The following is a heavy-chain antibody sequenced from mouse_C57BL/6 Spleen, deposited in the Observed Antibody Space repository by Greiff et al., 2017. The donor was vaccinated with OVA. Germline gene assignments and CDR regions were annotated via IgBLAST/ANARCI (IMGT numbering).Heavy chain of an antibody. CDR1: GYSFTGYY. D-gene: IGHD3-2*02. Sequence: VQLKESGPELVKPGASVKISCKASGYSFTGYYMNWVKQSPEKSLEWIGEINPSTGGTTYNQKFKAKATLTVDKSSSTAYMQLKSLTSEDSAVYYCARSDSSGYVLFAYWGLGTLVTVSA. CDR3: ARSDSSGYVLFAY. CDR2: INPSTGGT. J-gene: IGHJ3*01. V-gene: IGHV1-42*01.